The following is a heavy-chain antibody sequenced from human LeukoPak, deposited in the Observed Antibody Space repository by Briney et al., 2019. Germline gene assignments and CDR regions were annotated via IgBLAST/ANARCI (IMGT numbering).Heavy chain of an antibody. J-gene: IGHJ4*02. Sequence: PSETLSLTCTVSGYSISSGYYWGWIWQPPGKGLEWIGSILHSGSTYYTPSLKSRVTISLDTSNNQFALKLCSVTAADTAVYYCARELVTSGRYFDYWGQGTLVTASS. D-gene: IGHD2-21*02. CDR2: ILHSGST. CDR1: GYSISSGYY. CDR3: ARELVTSGRYFDY. V-gene: IGHV4-38-2*02.